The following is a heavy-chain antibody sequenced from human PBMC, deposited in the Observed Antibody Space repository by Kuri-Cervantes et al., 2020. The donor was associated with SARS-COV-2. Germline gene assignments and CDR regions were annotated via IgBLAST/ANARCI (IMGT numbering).Heavy chain of an antibody. J-gene: IGHJ3*02. V-gene: IGHV4-59*08. CDR2: IYYSGST. CDR1: GGSISSYY. D-gene: IGHD6-13*01. Sequence: SETLSLTCTVSGGSISSYYWSWIRQPPGKGLEWIGYIYYSGSTNYNPSLKSRVTISVDTSKNQFSLKLSPVTAADTAVYYCARQGSSWYNAFDIWGQGTMVTVSS. CDR3: ARQGSSWYNAFDI.